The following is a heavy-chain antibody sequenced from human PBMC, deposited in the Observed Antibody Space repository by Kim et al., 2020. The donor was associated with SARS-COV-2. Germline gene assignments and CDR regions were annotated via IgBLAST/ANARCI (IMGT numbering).Heavy chain of an antibody. J-gene: IGHJ6*02. V-gene: IGHV1-2*02. CDR1: GYTFTDYY. D-gene: IGHD6-13*01. CDR2: INPDSGAT. CDR3: AKSREQQLARLFMGV. Sequence: ASVKISCKASGYTFTDYYMHLVRQAPGQGLEWVGWINPDSGATGYAQKFQGRVTLTRDTSISTAYMELSRLRSDDTAVYYCAKSREQQLARLFMGVWGQGTTVTVSS.